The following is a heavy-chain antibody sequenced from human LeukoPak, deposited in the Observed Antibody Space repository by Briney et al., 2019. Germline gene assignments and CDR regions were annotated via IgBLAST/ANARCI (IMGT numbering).Heavy chain of an antibody. CDR2: INHSGST. V-gene: IGHV4-34*01. J-gene: IGHJ4*02. CDR3: ARGGSGRWVTMVRDLDY. CDR1: GGSISSNY. D-gene: IGHD3-10*01. Sequence: KPSETLSLTCTVSGGSISSNYWSWIRQPPGKGLEWIGEINHSGSTNYNPSLKSRVTISVDTSKNQFSLKLSSVTAADTAVYYCARGGSGRWVTMVRDLDYWGQGTLVTVSS.